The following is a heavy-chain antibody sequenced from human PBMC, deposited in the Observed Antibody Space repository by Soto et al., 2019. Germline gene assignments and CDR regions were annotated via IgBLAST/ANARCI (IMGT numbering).Heavy chain of an antibody. V-gene: IGHV3-21*01. D-gene: IGHD6-13*01. Sequence: PGGSLRLSCAASGFTFSSYSMNWVRQAPGKGLEWVSSISSSSSYIYYADSVKGRFTISRDNAKNSLYLQMNSLRAEDTAVYYCARMSSQRYYYYGMDVWGQGTTVTVS. J-gene: IGHJ6*02. CDR3: ARMSSQRYYYYGMDV. CDR1: GFTFSSYS. CDR2: ISSSSSYI.